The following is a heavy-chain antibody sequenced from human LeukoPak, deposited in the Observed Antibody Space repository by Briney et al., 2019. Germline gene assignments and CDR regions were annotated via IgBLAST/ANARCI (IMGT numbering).Heavy chain of an antibody. CDR2: INPNSGGT. Sequence: GASVKVSCRASGYTFTGYYMHWVRQAPGQGLEWMGWINPNSGGTNYAQKFQGRVTMTRDTSISTAYMELSRLRSDDTAVYYCARERGRRITMVRSHNWFDPWGQGTLVTVSS. CDR3: ARERGRRITMVRSHNWFDP. CDR1: GYTFTGYY. V-gene: IGHV1-2*02. D-gene: IGHD3-10*01. J-gene: IGHJ5*02.